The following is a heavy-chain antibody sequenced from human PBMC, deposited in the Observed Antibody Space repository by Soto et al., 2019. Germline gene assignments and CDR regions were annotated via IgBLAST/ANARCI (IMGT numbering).Heavy chain of an antibody. CDR1: GFSLSTSGMC. CDR3: ARPGIAAAGTSSAAAFDI. D-gene: IGHD6-13*01. CDR2: IDWDDDK. Sequence: SGPTLVKPTQTLTLTCTFSGFSLSTSGMCVSWIRQPPGKALEWLARIDWDDDKYYSTSLKTRLTISKDTSKNQVVLTMTNMDPVDTATYYCARPGIAAAGTSSAAAFDIWGQGTMVTVSS. V-gene: IGHV2-70*11. J-gene: IGHJ3*02.